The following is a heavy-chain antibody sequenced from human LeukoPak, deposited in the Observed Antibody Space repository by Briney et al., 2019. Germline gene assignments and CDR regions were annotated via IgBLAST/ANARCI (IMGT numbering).Heavy chain of an antibody. D-gene: IGHD6-13*01. J-gene: IGHJ4*02. CDR1: GFTFSGYG. Sequence: GGSLRLSCAASGFTFSGYGMHWVRQAPGKGLEWVAFIRYDGSNKYYADSVKGRFTISRDNSKNTLYLQMNSLRAEDTAVYYCAKRSSSNKASSPFDYWGQGTLVTVSS. CDR3: AKRSSSNKASSPFDY. CDR2: IRYDGSNK. V-gene: IGHV3-30*02.